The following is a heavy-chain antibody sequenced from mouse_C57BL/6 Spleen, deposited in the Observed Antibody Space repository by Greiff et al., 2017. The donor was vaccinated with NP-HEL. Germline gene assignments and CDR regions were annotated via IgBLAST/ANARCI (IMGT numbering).Heavy chain of an antibody. CDR2: IWWDDDK. Sequence: QVTLKECGPGILQPSQTLSLTCSFSGFSLSTFGMGVGWIRQPSGKGLEWLVHIWWDDDKYYNPALKSRLTISKDTSKNQVFLKIANVDTADTATYYCALHYYGSSRGAMDYWGQGTSVTVSS. D-gene: IGHD1-1*01. V-gene: IGHV8-8*01. J-gene: IGHJ4*01. CDR3: ALHYYGSSRGAMDY. CDR1: GFSLSTFGMG.